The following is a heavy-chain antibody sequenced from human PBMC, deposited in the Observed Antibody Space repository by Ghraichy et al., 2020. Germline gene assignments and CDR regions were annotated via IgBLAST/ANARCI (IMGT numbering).Heavy chain of an antibody. CDR3: PRHLSVTTFGFGLRYFDY. J-gene: IGHJ4*02. CDR1: GGSISSSSYY. Sequence: SQTLSLTCTVSGGSISSSSYYWGWIRQPPGEGLEWIGSIYYSGSTYYNPSLKNRVTISVDTSKNQFSLKLSSVTATDTAVYYCPRHLSVTTFGFGLRYFDYWGQGTLVTVSS. CDR2: IYYSGST. V-gene: IGHV4-39*01. D-gene: IGHD4-17*01.